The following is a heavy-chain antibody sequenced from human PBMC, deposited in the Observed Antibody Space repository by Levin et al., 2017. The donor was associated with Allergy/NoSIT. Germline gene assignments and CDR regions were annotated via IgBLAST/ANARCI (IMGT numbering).Heavy chain of an antibody. V-gene: IGHV4-34*01. CDR3: ARAMGLDILTGYPYYYYGMDV. CDR2: INHSGST. CDR1: GGSFSGYY. J-gene: IGHJ6*02. Sequence: ASETLSLTCAVYGGSFSGYYWSWIRQPPGKGLEWIGEINHSGSTNYNPSLKSRVTISVDTSKNQFSLKLSSVTAADTAVYYCARAMGLDILTGYPYYYYGMDVWGQGTTVTVSS. D-gene: IGHD3-9*01.